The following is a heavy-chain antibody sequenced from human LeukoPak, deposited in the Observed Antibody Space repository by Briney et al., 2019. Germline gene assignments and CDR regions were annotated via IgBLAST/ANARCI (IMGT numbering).Heavy chain of an antibody. CDR1: GYTFTGYY. V-gene: IGHV1-2*02. Sequence: ASVKVSCKASGYTFTGYYMHWVRQAPGQGLEWMGWINPNSGGTNYAQKFQGRVTMTRDTSISTAYMELSRLRSDDTAVYYCARLVGESNAFDIWGQGTMATVSS. CDR2: INPNSGGT. J-gene: IGHJ3*02. D-gene: IGHD1-26*01. CDR3: ARLVGESNAFDI.